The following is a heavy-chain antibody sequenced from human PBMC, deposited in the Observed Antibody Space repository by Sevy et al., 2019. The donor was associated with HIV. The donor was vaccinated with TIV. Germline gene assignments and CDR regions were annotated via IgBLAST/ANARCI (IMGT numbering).Heavy chain of an antibody. V-gene: IGHV4-61*01. CDR3: ARAPAGNWFDP. Sequence: SETLSLTCTVSGGSVSSGSYYWSWIRQPPGKGLEWIGYIYYSGSTNYNPSLKSRFTISVDTSKNQFSLKLSSVTAADTAVYDCARAPAGNWFDPWGQGTLVTVSS. CDR2: IYYSGST. J-gene: IGHJ5*02. D-gene: IGHD6-19*01. CDR1: GGSVSSGSYY.